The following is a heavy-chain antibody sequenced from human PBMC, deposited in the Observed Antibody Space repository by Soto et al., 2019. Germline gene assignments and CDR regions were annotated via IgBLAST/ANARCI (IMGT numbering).Heavy chain of an antibody. CDR3: ASSQTYNWFDP. Sequence: GGSLRLSCAASGFTFSDYYMSWIRQAPGKGLEWVSYISSSGSTIYYADSVKGRFTISRDNAKNSLYLQMNSLRAEDTAVYYCASSQTYNWFDPWGQGTLVTVSS. V-gene: IGHV3-11*01. J-gene: IGHJ5*02. CDR2: ISSSGSTI. CDR1: GFTFSDYY.